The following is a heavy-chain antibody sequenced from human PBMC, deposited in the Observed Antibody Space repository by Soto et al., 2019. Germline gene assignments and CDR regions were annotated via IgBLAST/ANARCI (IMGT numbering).Heavy chain of an antibody. D-gene: IGHD3-3*01. V-gene: IGHV1-3*01. CDR1: GYTFTTYS. CDR3: ARGKSGAFDI. CDR2: MNPLNGDT. J-gene: IGHJ3*02. Sequence: QVQLVQSGAEVKKPGASVKVSCKASGYTFTTYSMHWVRQAPGQRLEWMGWMNPLNGDTKYSQRFQGRPTIIRDTSASTAYMELSSLRSEDTAIYYCARGKSGAFDIWGQGTMVTVSS.